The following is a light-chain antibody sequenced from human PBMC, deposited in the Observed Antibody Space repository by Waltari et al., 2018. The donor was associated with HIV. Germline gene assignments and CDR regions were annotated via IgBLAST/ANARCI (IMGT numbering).Light chain of an antibody. CDR3: LHYNSYSRELT. V-gene: IGKV1-17*01. Sequence: DIQMTQSPSSVSASVGDRVTITLRASEGVRNDLGWYQLRPGQAPKRLISAASSLPSGVPSIFNGIAYGTEFSLTIHTLQPEDFATYYFLHYNSYSRELTFGGGTKVEMK. CDR2: AAS. J-gene: IGKJ4*01. CDR1: EGVRND.